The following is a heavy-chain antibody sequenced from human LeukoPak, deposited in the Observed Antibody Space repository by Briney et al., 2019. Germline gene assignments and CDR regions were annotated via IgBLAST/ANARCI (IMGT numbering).Heavy chain of an antibody. V-gene: IGHV3-23*01. D-gene: IGHD3-10*01. CDR3: AKEEYYYGSGSYRGYGMDV. J-gene: IGHJ6*02. CDR1: GFTFSSYA. CDR2: ISGSGGST. Sequence: PGGSLRLSCAASGFTFSSYAMSWVRQAPGKGLEWVSAISGSGGSTYYADSVKGRFTISRDNSKNTLYLQMNSLRAEDTAVYYCAKEEYYYGSGSYRGYGMDVWGQGTTVTVSS.